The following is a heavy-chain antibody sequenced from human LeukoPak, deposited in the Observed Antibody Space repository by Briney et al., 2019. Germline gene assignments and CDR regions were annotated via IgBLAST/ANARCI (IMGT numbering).Heavy chain of an antibody. V-gene: IGHV1-2*02. Sequence: ASVKVSCKASGYTFTSYYMHWVRQAPGQGLEWMGWINPNSGGTNYAQKFQGRVTMTRDTSIITAYMELSRLRSDDTAVYYCARDKKMLELGGTFDIWGQGTMVTVSS. CDR3: ARDKKMLELGGTFDI. CDR2: INPNSGGT. CDR1: GYTFTSYY. D-gene: IGHD1-7*01. J-gene: IGHJ3*02.